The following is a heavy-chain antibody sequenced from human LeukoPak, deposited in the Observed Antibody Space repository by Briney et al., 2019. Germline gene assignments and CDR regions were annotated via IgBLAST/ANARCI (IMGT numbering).Heavy chain of an antibody. CDR3: AKGTAVDRQYFEN. CDR2: ISFDGSHK. J-gene: IGHJ4*02. V-gene: IGHV3-30*18. Sequence: GGSLRLSCAASRFTFSACGMHWVRQAPGKGLEWVAAISFDGSHKYYADSVKGRFTISRDNSMNTLYLQMNSLRAEDTAVYYCAKGTAVDRQYFENWGRETLVTVSS. CDR1: RFTFSACG. D-gene: IGHD1-1*01.